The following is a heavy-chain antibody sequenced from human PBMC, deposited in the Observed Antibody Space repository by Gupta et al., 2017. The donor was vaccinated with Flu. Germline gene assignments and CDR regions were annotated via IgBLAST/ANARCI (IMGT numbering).Heavy chain of an antibody. CDR1: IFSNYG. Sequence: IFSNYGMHWVRQAPGKGLEWVAVIWSNGINSDDACSVRGRFTFSRDNAKNTLSLKMTRPTVDDTAVYDWVRDRGHYNGFDFWGQGTMVTVSS. CDR3: VRDRGHYNGFDF. J-gene: IGHJ3*01. CDR2: IWSNGINS. D-gene: IGHD4-4*01. V-gene: IGHV3-33*01.